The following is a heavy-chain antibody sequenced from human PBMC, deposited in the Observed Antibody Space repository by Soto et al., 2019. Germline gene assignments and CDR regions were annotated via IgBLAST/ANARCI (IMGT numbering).Heavy chain of an antibody. CDR2: IIPIFDTT. J-gene: IGHJ4*02. CDR1: GGPYSKYS. CDR3: ARSLLGDYYDSDGLDN. Sequence: QVQLVQSGTEVKKPGSSVTVSCKASGGPYSKYSISWVRQAPGQGLEWGGRIIPIFDTTNYAQKFQGRATITADKSTSTVYMDLSSLKSEDTAVYYCARSLLGDYYDSDGLDNWGQGTLVTVSS. D-gene: IGHD3-22*01. V-gene: IGHV1-69*08.